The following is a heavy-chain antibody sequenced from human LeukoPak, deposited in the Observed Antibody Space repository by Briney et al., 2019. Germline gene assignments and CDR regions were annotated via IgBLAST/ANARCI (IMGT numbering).Heavy chain of an antibody. CDR3: ARGETEETGTRPDAFDI. Sequence: ASVKVSCKASGYTFTGYYMHWVRQAPGQGLEWMGWINPNSGDTKYAQKFQGRVTMTRDTSISTAYMALTRLRYDDSAVYYCARGETEETGTRPDAFDIWGQGTMVTVSS. V-gene: IGHV1-2*02. D-gene: IGHD6-13*01. J-gene: IGHJ3*02. CDR2: INPNSGDT. CDR1: GYTFTGYY.